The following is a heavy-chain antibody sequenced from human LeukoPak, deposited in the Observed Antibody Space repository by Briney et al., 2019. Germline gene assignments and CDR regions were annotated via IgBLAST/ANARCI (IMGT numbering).Heavy chain of an antibody. J-gene: IGHJ4*02. V-gene: IGHV3-23*01. Sequence: GGSLRLSCAASGLTFSSFAMRWVRQAPGKGLEWVSSVSGSGGATYYADSVKGRFTISRDNSKNTLFLQMSSLRVEDTAIYYCAKEGAYYDSSGYYTHWGQGTLVAVSS. CDR3: AKEGAYYDSSGYYTH. D-gene: IGHD3-22*01. CDR2: VSGSGGAT. CDR1: GLTFSSFA.